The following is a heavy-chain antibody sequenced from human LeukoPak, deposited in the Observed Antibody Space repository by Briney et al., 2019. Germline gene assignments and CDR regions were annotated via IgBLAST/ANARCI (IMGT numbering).Heavy chain of an antibody. Sequence: GGSLRLSCAASGFTYSLHGMHWVRQAPGKGLEWVAVIWYDGSTQYYADSVKGRFTISRDDSKNTVSLQMNSLRADDTAVYFCARKGSDQYFDNWGQGTLVIVSS. CDR2: IWYDGSTQ. CDR1: GFTYSLHG. V-gene: IGHV3-33*01. CDR3: ARKGSDQYFDN. J-gene: IGHJ4*02.